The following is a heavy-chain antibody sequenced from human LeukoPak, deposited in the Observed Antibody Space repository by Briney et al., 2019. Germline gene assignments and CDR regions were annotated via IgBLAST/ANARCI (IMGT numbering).Heavy chain of an antibody. J-gene: IGHJ3*02. CDR1: GGSIISSSSSSYY. CDR2: IYYTGRT. CDR3: VRTYSIGWSTGIFDI. D-gene: IGHD6-19*01. Sequence: SETLSLTCTVSGGSIISSSSSSYYWGWIRQSPGKGPEWVGAIYYTGRTYYNPSLQSRVSISLDTSSNQFSLRLSSVTAADTAVYYCVRTYSIGWSTGIFDIWGQGTMVTVSS. V-gene: IGHV4-39*01.